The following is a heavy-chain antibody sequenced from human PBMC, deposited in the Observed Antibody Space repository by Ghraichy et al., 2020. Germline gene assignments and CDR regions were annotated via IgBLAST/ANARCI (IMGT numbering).Heavy chain of an antibody. J-gene: IGHJ5*02. Sequence: GGSLRLSCAASGFSFSTYWMSWVRQAPGKGLEWVANIKQDGGEKYYVNSVKGRFTISRDNAENSLYLEMNSLRAEDTAIYYCARYSYSGSWNPWFDPWGQGTLVTVSS. V-gene: IGHV3-7*01. CDR3: ARYSYSGSWNPWFDP. D-gene: IGHD1-26*01. CDR1: GFSFSTYW. CDR2: IKQDGGEK.